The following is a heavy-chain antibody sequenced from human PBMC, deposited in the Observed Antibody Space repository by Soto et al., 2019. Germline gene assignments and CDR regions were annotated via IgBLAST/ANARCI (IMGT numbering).Heavy chain of an antibody. CDR3: ARGVAVAGRAAEYFQH. CDR1: GYSFTSYW. D-gene: IGHD6-19*01. V-gene: IGHV5-10-1*01. Sequence: GESLKISCKGSGYSFTSYWISWVRQMPGKGLEWMGRIDPSDSYTNYSPSFQGHVTISADKSISTAYLQWSSLKASDTAMYYCARGVAVAGRAAEYFQHWGQGTLVTVS. CDR2: IDPSDSYT. J-gene: IGHJ1*01.